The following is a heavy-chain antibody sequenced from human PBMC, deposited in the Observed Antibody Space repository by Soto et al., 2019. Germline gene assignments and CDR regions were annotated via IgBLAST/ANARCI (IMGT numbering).Heavy chain of an antibody. D-gene: IGHD1-7*01. CDR2: IYSGGST. CDR3: ARPRPHTRFKLELTEYGMDV. V-gene: IGHV3-53*01. Sequence: HPGGSLRLSCAASGFTVSSNYMSWVRQAPGKGLEWVSVIYSGGSTYYADSVKGRFTISRDNSKNTLYLQMNSLRAEDTAVYYCARPRPHTRFKLELTEYGMDVWGQGTTVTVSS. CDR1: GFTVSSNY. J-gene: IGHJ6*02.